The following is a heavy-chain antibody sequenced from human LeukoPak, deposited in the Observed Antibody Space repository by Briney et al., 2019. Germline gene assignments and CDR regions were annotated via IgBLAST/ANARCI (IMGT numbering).Heavy chain of an antibody. J-gene: IGHJ4*02. CDR1: GFTFSNAW. V-gene: IGHV3-23*01. CDR2: ISGSGGST. Sequence: PGGSLRLSCAASGFTFSNAWMSWVRQAPGKGLEWVSGISGSGGSTYYADSVKGRFTISRDNSKNTLYLQMNSLRAEDTAVYYCAKRGPGVAPINFFDYWGQGTLVTVSS. D-gene: IGHD3-3*01. CDR3: AKRGPGVAPINFFDY.